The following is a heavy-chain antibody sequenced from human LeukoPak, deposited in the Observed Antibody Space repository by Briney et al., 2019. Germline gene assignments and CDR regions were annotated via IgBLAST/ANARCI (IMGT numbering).Heavy chain of an antibody. D-gene: IGHD6-13*01. CDR3: ARGASYSSSHFDY. CDR1: GFTVSSNY. J-gene: IGHJ4*02. Sequence: GGSLRLSCAASGFTVSSNYMSWVRQAPGKGLEWVSVIYSGGSTYYADSVKGRFTISRDNSKNTLYLQMNSLRAEDTAVYYCARGASYSSSHFDYWGQGTLVTVSS. CDR2: IYSGGST. V-gene: IGHV3-66*01.